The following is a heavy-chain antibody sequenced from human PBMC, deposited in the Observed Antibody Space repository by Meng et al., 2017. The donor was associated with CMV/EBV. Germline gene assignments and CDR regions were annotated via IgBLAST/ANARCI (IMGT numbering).Heavy chain of an antibody. V-gene: IGHV3-33*01. CDR2: IWYDGSNK. CDR1: GFTFSSYG. J-gene: IGHJ6*02. D-gene: IGHD2-2*01. CDR3: AGQDCSSTRCSYHFYYGMDV. Sequence: GESLKISCAASGFTFSSYGMHWVRQAPGKGLEWVAVIWYDGSNKYYADSVKGRFTISRDNSKNTLYLQMNSLRAEDTALYYCAGQDCSSTRCSYHFYYGMDVWGQGTTVTVSS.